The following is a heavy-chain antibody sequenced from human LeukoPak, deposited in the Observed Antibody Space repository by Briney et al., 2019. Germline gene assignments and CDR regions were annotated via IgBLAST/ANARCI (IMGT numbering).Heavy chain of an antibody. V-gene: IGHV4-34*01. Sequence: SETLSLTCTVSGGSISSYYWSWIRQPPGKGLEWIGEINHSGSTNYNPSLKSRVTISVDTSKNQFSLKLSSVTAADTAVYYCARQGCTNGVCYGFSSWGQGTLVTVSS. CDR2: INHSGST. J-gene: IGHJ5*02. CDR3: ARQGCTNGVCYGFSS. CDR1: GGSISSYY. D-gene: IGHD2-8*01.